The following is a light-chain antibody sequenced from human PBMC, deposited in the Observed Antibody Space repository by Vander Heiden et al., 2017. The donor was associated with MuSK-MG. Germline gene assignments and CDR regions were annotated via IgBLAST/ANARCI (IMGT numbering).Light chain of an antibody. J-gene: IGKJ2*02. Sequence: DIQLTQSPSFLSASVGDRVTITCRASQGISSYLVWYQQKPGKAPKLLIYAASTLQSGVPSRFSGSGSGTEFTLTISSLQPEDFATYYCQQLKRYMCTFGQGTKLEIK. CDR1: QGISSY. CDR3: QQLKRYMCT. CDR2: AAS. V-gene: IGKV1-9*01.